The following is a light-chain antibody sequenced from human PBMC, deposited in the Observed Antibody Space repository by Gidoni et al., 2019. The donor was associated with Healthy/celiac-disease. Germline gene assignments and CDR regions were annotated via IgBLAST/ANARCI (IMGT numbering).Light chain of an antibody. Sequence: EIVLTQSPGTLSLSPGERATLSCRASQSVSSSYLAWYQQKPGQAPRLLIYGASSRATGIPDRFSGSGSGTDFTLTISRLDPEDFAVYYCQQYGSSPRRTFXQXTKVEIK. CDR1: QSVSSSY. V-gene: IGKV3-20*01. CDR3: QQYGSSPRRT. CDR2: GAS. J-gene: IGKJ1*01.